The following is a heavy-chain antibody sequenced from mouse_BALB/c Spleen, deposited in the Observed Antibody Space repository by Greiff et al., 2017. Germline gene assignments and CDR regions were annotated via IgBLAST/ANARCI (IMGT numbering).Heavy chain of an antibody. V-gene: IGHV5-17*02. CDR2: ISSGSSTI. CDR1: GFTFSSFG. J-gene: IGHJ1*01. CDR3: ARSSDYGRDWYFDV. Sequence: EVMLVESGGGLVQPGGSRKLSCAASGFTFSSFGMHWVRQAPEKGLEWVAYISSGSSTIYYADTVKGRFTISRDNPKNTLFLQMTSLRSEDTAMYYCARSSDYGRDWYFDVWGAGTTVTVSS. D-gene: IGHD2-4*01.